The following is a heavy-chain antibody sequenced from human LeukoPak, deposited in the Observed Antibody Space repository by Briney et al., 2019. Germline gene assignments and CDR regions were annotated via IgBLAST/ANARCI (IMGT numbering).Heavy chain of an antibody. J-gene: IGHJ3*02. D-gene: IGHD3-22*01. V-gene: IGHV3-23*01. Sequence: GGSLRLPCAASGFTFSSYAMSWVRQAPGKGLEWVSTISGSGSSTYYADSVKGRFTISRDNSKNTLYLQTNSLRAEDTAVYHCAKGRYYYDNSDAFEIWGQGTMVTVSS. CDR3: AKGRYYYDNSDAFEI. CDR2: ISGSGSST. CDR1: GFTFSSYA.